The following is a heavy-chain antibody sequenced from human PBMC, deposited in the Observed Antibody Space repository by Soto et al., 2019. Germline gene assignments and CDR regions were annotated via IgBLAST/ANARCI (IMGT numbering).Heavy chain of an antibody. CDR3: AKDPSRDALWFGELDGEDY. Sequence: PGGSLRLSCAASGLTFSSYSMNWVRQAPGKGLEWVSAISSSGSSTYYADSVKGRFTISRDNSKNTLYLQMNSLRAEDTAVYYCAKDPSRDALWFGELDGEDYWGQGTLVTVSS. D-gene: IGHD3-10*01. V-gene: IGHV3-23*01. J-gene: IGHJ4*02. CDR2: ISSSGSST. CDR1: GLTFSSYS.